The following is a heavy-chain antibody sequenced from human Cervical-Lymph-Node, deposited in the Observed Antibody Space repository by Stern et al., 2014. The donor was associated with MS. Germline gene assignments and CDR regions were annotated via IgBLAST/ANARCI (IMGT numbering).Heavy chain of an antibody. J-gene: IGHJ6*02. CDR2: ISSRGSTI. D-gene: IGHD1-26*01. V-gene: IGHV3-48*02. Sequence: EVHLEESGGGLVQPGGSLRLSCAGSGFSFSSYSMSWVRQAPGKGLEWVSFISSRGSTIYFADSVKGRFTISRDNAKNSLFLQMNSLRDEDTAVYYCARDGDGNYWGWSLDVWGQGTTVTVSS. CDR1: GFSFSSYS. CDR3: ARDGDGNYWGWSLDV.